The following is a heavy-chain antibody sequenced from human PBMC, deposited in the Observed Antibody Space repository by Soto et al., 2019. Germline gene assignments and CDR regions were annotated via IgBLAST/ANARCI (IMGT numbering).Heavy chain of an antibody. V-gene: IGHV5-51*01. J-gene: IGHJ4*02. Sequence: GESLKISCKGSGYSFTSYWIGWVRQMPGKGLEWMGIIYPGDSDTRYSPSFQGQVTISADKSISTAYLQWSSLKASDTAMYYCARGGRYNYYDFWSGYYPINWSQGTLVTGSS. CDR1: GYSFTSYW. CDR3: ARGGRYNYYDFWSGYYPIN. CDR2: IYPGDSDT. D-gene: IGHD3-3*01.